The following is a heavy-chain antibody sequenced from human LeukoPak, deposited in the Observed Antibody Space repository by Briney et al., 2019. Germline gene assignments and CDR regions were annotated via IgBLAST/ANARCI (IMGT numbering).Heavy chain of an antibody. J-gene: IGHJ5*02. V-gene: IGHV4-34*01. CDR1: GGSFSGYY. D-gene: IGHD3-22*01. CDR3: ARDQYYYDSSGYYH. CDR2: INHSRRT. Sequence: SETLSLTCAVYGGSFSGYYWSWIRQPPGKGLEWIGEINHSRRTNYNPSIKSRVTISVDTSKNQFSLKLSSVTAADTAVYYCARDQYYYDSSGYYHWGQGTLVTVSS.